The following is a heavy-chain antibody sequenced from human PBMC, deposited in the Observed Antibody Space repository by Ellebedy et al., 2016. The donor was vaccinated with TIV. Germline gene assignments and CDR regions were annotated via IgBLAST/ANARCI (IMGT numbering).Heavy chain of an antibody. Sequence: ASVKVSCKASGYTFNNYYLHWVRQAPGQGLEWMGIIDPSDTSTTYAQKLQGRVTMTSDTSTSTVYMELNSLRSGDTAVYYCARRDRHNAFDMWGQGTMVTVSS. J-gene: IGHJ3*02. CDR3: ARRDRHNAFDM. V-gene: IGHV1-46*02. CDR2: IDPSDTST. D-gene: IGHD2-21*01. CDR1: GYTFNNYY.